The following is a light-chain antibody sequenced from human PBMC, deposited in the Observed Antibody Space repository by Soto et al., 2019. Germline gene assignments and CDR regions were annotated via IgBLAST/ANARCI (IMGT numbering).Light chain of an antibody. CDR1: QSVSSSY. Sequence: EIVLTQSPGTLSLSPGERATLSCRASQSVSSSYLAWYQQKPGQAPRLLIYGASSRATGIPDRFSGSGSGTDFPLTISSLEPEDFAVYYCQPYGSSPQTFGQGTKLEIK. CDR2: GAS. V-gene: IGKV3-20*01. J-gene: IGKJ2*01. CDR3: QPYGSSPQT.